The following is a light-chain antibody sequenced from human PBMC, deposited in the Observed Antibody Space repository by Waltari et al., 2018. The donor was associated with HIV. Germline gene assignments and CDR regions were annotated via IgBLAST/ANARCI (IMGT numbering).Light chain of an antibody. CDR1: STDVGRHNL. CDR3: CSYAGSSTRWV. CDR2: EVS. V-gene: IGLV2-23*02. J-gene: IGLJ3*02. Sequence: QSALTQPASVSGSPGQSITISCTATSTDVGRHNLVSRYQQHPGKAPKLMIYEVSKRPSGVSNRFSGSKSGNTASLTISGLQAEDEADYYCCSYAGSSTRWVFGGGTKLTVL.